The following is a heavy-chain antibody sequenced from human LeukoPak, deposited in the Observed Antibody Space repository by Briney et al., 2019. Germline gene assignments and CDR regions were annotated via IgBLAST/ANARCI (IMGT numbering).Heavy chain of an antibody. CDR3: ARPNSGYDLASYGMDV. CDR1: GGTFSSYA. CDR2: IIPILGIA. V-gene: IGHV1-69*04. Sequence: SVKVSCKASGGTFSSYAISWVRQAPGQGLEWMGRIIPILGIANYAQKFQGRVTITADKSTSTAYMELSSLRSEDTAVYYCARPNSGYDLASYGMDVWGQGTTVTVSS. J-gene: IGHJ6*02. D-gene: IGHD5-12*01.